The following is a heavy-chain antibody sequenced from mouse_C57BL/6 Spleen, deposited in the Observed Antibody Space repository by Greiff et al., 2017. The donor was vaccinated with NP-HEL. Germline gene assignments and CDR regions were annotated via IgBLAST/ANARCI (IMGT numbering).Heavy chain of an antibody. Sequence: EVKLMESGGGLVKPGGSLKLSCAASGFTFSDYGMHWVRQAPEKGLEWVAYISSGSSTIYYADTVKGRFTISRDNAKNTPFLQMTSLRSEDTAMYYCARTAQATWFAYWGQGTLVTVSA. V-gene: IGHV5-17*01. CDR3: ARTAQATWFAY. D-gene: IGHD3-2*02. CDR2: ISSGSSTI. CDR1: GFTFSDYG. J-gene: IGHJ3*01.